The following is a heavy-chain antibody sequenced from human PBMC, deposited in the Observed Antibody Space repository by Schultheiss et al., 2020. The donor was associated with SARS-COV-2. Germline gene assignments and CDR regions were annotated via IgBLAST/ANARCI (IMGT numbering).Heavy chain of an antibody. J-gene: IGHJ6*02. V-gene: IGHV3-30*18. D-gene: IGHD1-1*01. CDR3: AKNPGDGLNSHYYGLDV. CDR2: ISSDGNNE. Sequence: GESLKISCAASGFTFSNYGMHWVRQAPGKGLEWVAIISSDGNNEHYVDSVKGRFTISRDNFRNTLYLQMNSLKSEDTAVYHCAKNPGDGLNSHYYGLDVWGQGTTVTVSS. CDR1: GFTFSNYG.